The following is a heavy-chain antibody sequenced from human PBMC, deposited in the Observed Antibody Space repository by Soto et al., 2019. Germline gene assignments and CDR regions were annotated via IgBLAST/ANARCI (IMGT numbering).Heavy chain of an antibody. J-gene: IGHJ4*02. CDR2: IWYDGSNK. CDR3: ARDPIVDTAMVHMYYFDY. V-gene: IGHV3-33*01. D-gene: IGHD5-18*01. Sequence: PGGSLRLSCAASGFTFSSYGMHWVRQAPGKGLEWVAVIWYDGSNKYYADSVKGRFTISRDNSKNTLYLQMNSLRAEDTAVYYCARDPIVDTAMVHMYYFDYWGQGTLVTVSS. CDR1: GFTFSSYG.